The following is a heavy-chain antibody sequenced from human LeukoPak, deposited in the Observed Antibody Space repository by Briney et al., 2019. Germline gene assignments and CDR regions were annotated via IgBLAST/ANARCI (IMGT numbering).Heavy chain of an antibody. J-gene: IGHJ5*02. V-gene: IGHV4-59*08. CDR2: IYSSGST. D-gene: IGHD4-11*01. CDR3: ARHDDYSNYYWFGP. Sequence: PSETLSLTCTVSGGSISTYYWSWIRQPPGNGLEWIGYIYSSGSTNYNPSLKSRVAISVDTSKNQFSLKLSSVIVADTAVYYCARHDDYSNYYWFGPWGQGTLVTVSS. CDR1: GGSISTYY.